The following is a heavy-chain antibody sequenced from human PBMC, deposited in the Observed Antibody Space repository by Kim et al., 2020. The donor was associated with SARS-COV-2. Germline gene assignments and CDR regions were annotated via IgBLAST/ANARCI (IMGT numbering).Heavy chain of an antibody. Sequence: SETLSLTCTVSGGSISSYYWSWIRQPPGKGLEWIGYIYYSGSTNYNPSLKSRVTISVDTSKNQFSLKLSSVTAADTAVYYCARVAGSEESAFDIWGQGTMVTVSS. CDR2: IYYSGST. J-gene: IGHJ3*02. CDR1: GGSISSYY. CDR3: ARVAGSEESAFDI. V-gene: IGHV4-59*13. D-gene: IGHD3-10*01.